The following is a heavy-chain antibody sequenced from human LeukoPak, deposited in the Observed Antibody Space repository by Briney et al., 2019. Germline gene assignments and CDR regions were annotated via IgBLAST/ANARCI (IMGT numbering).Heavy chain of an antibody. CDR2: IRYDGSNK. CDR3: AKDDVGSSWYPPFDY. Sequence: GGSLRLSCAASGFTFSSYGMHWVRQAPGKGLEWVAFIRYDGSNKYYADSVKGRFTISSDNSKNTLYLQMNSLRAEDTAVYYCAKDDVGSSWYPPFDYWGQGTLVTVSA. CDR1: GFTFSSYG. D-gene: IGHD6-13*01. V-gene: IGHV3-30*02. J-gene: IGHJ4*02.